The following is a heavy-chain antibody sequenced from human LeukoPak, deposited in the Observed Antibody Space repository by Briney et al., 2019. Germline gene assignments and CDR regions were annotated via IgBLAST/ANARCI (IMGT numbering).Heavy chain of an antibody. CDR3: AKFPSYDSSGHDGFDV. V-gene: IGHV3-23*01. CDR2: TSGSGGTK. CDR1: GFTFNNYA. D-gene: IGHD3-22*01. J-gene: IGHJ3*01. Sequence: GGSLRLSCAASGFTFNNYAMGWVRQTPGKGLEWVSATSGSGGTKFYADSVKGRFTISRDNSKDTLYLQMNSLRAEDTAIYYCAKFPSYDSSGHDGFDVWGQGTRVTVSS.